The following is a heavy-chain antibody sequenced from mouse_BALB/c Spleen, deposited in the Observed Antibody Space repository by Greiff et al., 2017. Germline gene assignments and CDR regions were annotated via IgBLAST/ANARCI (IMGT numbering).Heavy chain of an antibody. D-gene: IGHD2-4*01. CDR3: TLYYDYDGPYAMDY. J-gene: IGHJ4*01. CDR2: IRLKSNNYAT. CDR1: GFTFSNYW. V-gene: IGHV6-6*02. Sequence: DVMLVESGGGLVQPGGSMKLSCVASGFTFSNYWMNWVRQSPEKGLEWVAEIRLKSNNYATHYAESVKGRFTISRDDSKSSVYLQMNNLRAEDTGIYYCTLYYDYDGPYAMDYWGQGTSVTVSS.